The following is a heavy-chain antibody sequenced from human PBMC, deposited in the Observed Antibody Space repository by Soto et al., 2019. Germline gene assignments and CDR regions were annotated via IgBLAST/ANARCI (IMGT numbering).Heavy chain of an antibody. CDR3: ARYIYGYVDY. CDR2: ISSTISYT. D-gene: IGHD5-18*01. CDR1: GFTFSYYY. V-gene: IGHV3-11*06. J-gene: IGHJ4*02. Sequence: GGSLRLSCAASGFTFSYYYMSWIRQAPGKGLEWVSYISSTISYTHYADSVKGRFTISRDNAKNSLYLQMNSLRAEDTAVYYCARYIYGYVDYWGQGTLVTVSS.